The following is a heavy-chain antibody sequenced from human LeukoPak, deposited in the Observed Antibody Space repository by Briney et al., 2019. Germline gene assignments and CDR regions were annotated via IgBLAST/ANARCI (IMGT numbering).Heavy chain of an antibody. CDR1: SYTFTNYA. CDR3: ASVTTVTTKGHGAFDI. V-gene: IGHV1-18*01. CDR2: ISAYNGNT. J-gene: IGHJ3*02. D-gene: IGHD4-17*01. Sequence: ASVKVSCKASSYTFTNYAFTWVRQAPGQGLEWMGWISAYNGNTNYAQKFQGRVTITADESTSTAYMELSSLRSEDTAVYYCASVTTVTTKGHGAFDIWGQGTMVTVSS.